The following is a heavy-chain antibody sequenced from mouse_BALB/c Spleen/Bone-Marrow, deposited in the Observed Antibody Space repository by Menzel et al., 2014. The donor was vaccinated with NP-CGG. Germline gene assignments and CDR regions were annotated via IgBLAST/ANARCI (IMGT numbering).Heavy chain of an antibody. CDR2: IYPGSGNT. Sequence: QVHVKQSGAELARPGASVKLSCKASGYTFTDYYTNWVKQRTGQGLEWIGEIYPGSGNTYYNEKFKGKATLTADKSSSTAYMQLSSLTSEDSAVYFCARREYGDGGFAYWGQGTLVTVSA. CDR3: ARREYGDGGFAY. D-gene: IGHD2-13*01. CDR1: GYTFTDYY. J-gene: IGHJ3*01. V-gene: IGHV1-77*01.